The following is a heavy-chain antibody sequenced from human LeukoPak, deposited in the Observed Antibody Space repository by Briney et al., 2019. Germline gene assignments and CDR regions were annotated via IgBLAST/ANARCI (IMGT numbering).Heavy chain of an antibody. CDR2: IWYDGSNK. D-gene: IGHD1-26*01. J-gene: IGHJ4*02. Sequence: GGSLRLSCAASGFTFSSYGMHWVRQAPGKGLEWVAVIWYDGSNKCYADSVKGRFTISRDNSKNTLYLQMNSLRAEDTAVYYCARAYSGSYFLDYWGQGTLVTVSS. V-gene: IGHV3-33*01. CDR1: GFTFSSYG. CDR3: ARAYSGSYFLDY.